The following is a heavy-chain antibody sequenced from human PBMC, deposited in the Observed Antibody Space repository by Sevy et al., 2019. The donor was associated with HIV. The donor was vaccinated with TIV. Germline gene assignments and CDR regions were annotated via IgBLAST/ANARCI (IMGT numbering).Heavy chain of an antibody. D-gene: IGHD6-13*01. CDR3: AKDNSSTVSLDY. CDR2: IRYDGSNK. V-gene: IGHV3-30*02. J-gene: IGHJ4*02. CDR1: GFTFSSYG. Sequence: GGSLRLSCAASGFTFSSYGMHWVRQAPGKGLEWVAFIRYDGSNKYYADSVKGRFTISRDNSKNTLYLQMNSLRAEDTAVYYCAKDNSSTVSLDYWGQRTLVTVSS.